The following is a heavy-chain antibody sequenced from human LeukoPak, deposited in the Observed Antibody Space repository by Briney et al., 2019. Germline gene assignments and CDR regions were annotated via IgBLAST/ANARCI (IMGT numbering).Heavy chain of an antibody. Sequence: PSETLSLTCAVYGGSFSGYYWSWIRQPPGKGLEWIGETNHSGSTNYNPSLKSRVTISVDTSKNQFSLKLSSVTAADTAVYYCARGRMDIVVVPAANPAYYYYYGMDVWGQGTTVTVSS. CDR1: GGSFSGYY. V-gene: IGHV4-34*01. CDR3: ARGRMDIVVVPAANPAYYYYYGMDV. CDR2: TNHSGST. J-gene: IGHJ6*02. D-gene: IGHD2-2*03.